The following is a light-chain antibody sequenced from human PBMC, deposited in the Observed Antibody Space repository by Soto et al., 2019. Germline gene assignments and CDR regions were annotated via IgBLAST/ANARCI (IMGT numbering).Light chain of an antibody. J-gene: IGKJ1*01. V-gene: IGKV1-5*01. CDR1: QSIRRR. CDR3: QQYHSYWT. CDR2: DAS. Sequence: DFQMTQSASTLSASLADRVTITCRASQSIRRRFAWFQQKSGKAPKLLIYDASSLESGVPQRFSGSGSGTEFTLTISSLQTDDFSTYYCQQYHSYWTFGQGTKVDI.